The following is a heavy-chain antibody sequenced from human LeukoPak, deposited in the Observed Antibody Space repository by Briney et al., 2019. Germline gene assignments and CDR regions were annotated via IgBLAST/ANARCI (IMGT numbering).Heavy chain of an antibody. V-gene: IGHV3-7*01. CDR2: IKQDGSEK. CDR3: ARKFRDFDL. J-gene: IGHJ2*01. Sequence: GGSLRLSCAASGFTFSNYWMSWVRQAPGKGLEWVANIKQDGSEKYYVDSVKGRFTISRDNAKNSMYLQMNSLRAEDTAVYYCARKFRDFDLWGRGTLVAVSS. CDR1: GFTFSNYW.